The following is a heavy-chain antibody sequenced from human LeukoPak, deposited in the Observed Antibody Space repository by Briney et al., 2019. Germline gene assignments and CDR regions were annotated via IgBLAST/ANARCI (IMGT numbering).Heavy chain of an antibody. Sequence: GGSLRLSCAASGFTFSKYWVSWVRQAPGKGLEWVANIRQDGSDIYYVDSVKGRFTISRDNAKNLLYLQMNSLRADDTAVYYCVRDTFGASDSWGQGSLVSVSS. CDR2: IRQDGSDI. CDR3: VRDTFGASDS. CDR1: GFTFSKYW. J-gene: IGHJ4*02. V-gene: IGHV3-7*01. D-gene: IGHD4/OR15-4a*01.